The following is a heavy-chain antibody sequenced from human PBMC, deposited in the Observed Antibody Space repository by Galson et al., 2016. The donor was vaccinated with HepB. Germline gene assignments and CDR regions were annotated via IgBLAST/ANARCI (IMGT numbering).Heavy chain of an antibody. CDR3: AREQWLVHYLDS. CDR1: GSSFSDYP. V-gene: IGHV3-30*03. J-gene: IGHJ4*02. Sequence: SLRLSCAASGSSFSDYPMYWVRQAPDKGLGWGATISDDGRNEYYADSVKGRFTISRDNSQNMLYLQMNSLRREDTGVYFCAREQWLVHYLDSWGQGTLVAVST. D-gene: IGHD6-19*01. CDR2: ISDDGRNE.